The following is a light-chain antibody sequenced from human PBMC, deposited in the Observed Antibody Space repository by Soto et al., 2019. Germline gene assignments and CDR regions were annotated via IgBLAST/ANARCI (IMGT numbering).Light chain of an antibody. CDR1: QGISSY. Sequence: DIQLTQSPSFLSASVGDRVTITCRASQGISSYLAWYQQEPGKAPKVLIYGASILQSGVPSRFSGSGSGTEFTLTISSLQPEDFATYYCQQLNTYPLTFGGGTKVDIK. CDR2: GAS. V-gene: IGKV1-9*01. J-gene: IGKJ4*01. CDR3: QQLNTYPLT.